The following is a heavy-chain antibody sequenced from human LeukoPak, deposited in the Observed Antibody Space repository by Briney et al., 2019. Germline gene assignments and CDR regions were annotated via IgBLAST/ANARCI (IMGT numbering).Heavy chain of an antibody. V-gene: IGHV4-59*01. CDR3: ARAESRITIFGVVLYYFDY. CDR2: IYYGGST. Sequence: SETLSLTCTVSGGSISSYYWSWILQPPGKGLEWIVYIYYGGSTNYNPSLKSRVTISVDTSKNQFSLKLSSVTAADTAVYYCARAESRITIFGVVLYYFDYWGQGTLVTVSS. D-gene: IGHD3-3*01. J-gene: IGHJ4*02. CDR1: GGSISSYY.